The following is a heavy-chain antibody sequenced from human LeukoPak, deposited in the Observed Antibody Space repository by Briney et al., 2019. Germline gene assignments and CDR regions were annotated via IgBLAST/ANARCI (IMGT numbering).Heavy chain of an antibody. CDR2: IRSNGSYK. D-gene: IGHD4-17*01. CDR3: ARDGDYGDYENPFDY. Sequence: PGGSLRLSCAASGFTFSTYAMNWVRQAPGKGLEWVSFIRSNGSYKYYADSVKGRFTISRDNAKNSLYLQMNSMRAEDTAVYYCARDGDYGDYENPFDYWGQGTLVTVSS. J-gene: IGHJ4*02. CDR1: GFTFSTYA. V-gene: IGHV3-21*01.